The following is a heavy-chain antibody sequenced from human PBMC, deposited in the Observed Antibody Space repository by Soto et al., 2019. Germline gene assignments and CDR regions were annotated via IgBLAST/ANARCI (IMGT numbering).Heavy chain of an antibody. Sequence: QVQLVQSGAEVKKPGSSVKVSCKASGGSFSSHSITWVRQAPGQGLEWMGSIIRILGVTNYAQKFQDRVTINPDNYTSTAYMDLRSLRSEDKAMYYCSVVEDADYRYPRDDAFDVWGQGTKVTVSS. V-gene: IGHV1-69*02. J-gene: IGHJ3*01. CDR2: IIRILGVT. D-gene: IGHD3-16*02. CDR1: GGSFSSHS. CDR3: SVVEDADYRYPRDDAFDV.